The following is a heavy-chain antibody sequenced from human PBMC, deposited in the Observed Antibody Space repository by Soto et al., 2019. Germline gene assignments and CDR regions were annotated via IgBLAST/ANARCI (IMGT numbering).Heavy chain of an antibody. CDR3: AKRKYCSSTTCFDY. CDR1: GFTVSISY. V-gene: IGHV3-66*01. CDR2: MYSGGET. D-gene: IGHD2-2*01. J-gene: IGHJ4*02. Sequence: GGSLRLSCAASGFTVSISYMSWVRQVPGKGLDWVSIMYSGGETYYAASVKGRFTISRDNSKNTLYLQMSSLRVEDTAVYYCAKRKYCSSTTCFDYWGQGTLVTVSS.